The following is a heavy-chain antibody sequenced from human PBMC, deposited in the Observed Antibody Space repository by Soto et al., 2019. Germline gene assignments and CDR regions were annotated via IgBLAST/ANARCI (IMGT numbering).Heavy chain of an antibody. D-gene: IGHD3-10*01. Sequence: EVQLVESGGGLVKPGGSLRLSCAASGFTFSSYSMNWVRQAPGKGLEWVSSISSSSSYIYYADSVKGRCTIPRDNAKNSLYLQMNSVRAEDTAVYYCARDLLRGGFGELFSIHSYAFDIWGQGTMVTVSS. CDR3: ARDLLRGGFGELFSIHSYAFDI. CDR1: GFTFSSYS. CDR2: ISSSSSYI. J-gene: IGHJ3*02. V-gene: IGHV3-21*01.